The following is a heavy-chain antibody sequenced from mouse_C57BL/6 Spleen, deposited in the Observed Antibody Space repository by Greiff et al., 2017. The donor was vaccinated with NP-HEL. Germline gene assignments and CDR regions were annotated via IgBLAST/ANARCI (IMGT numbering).Heavy chain of an antibody. D-gene: IGHD1-1*01. CDR2: ISYDGSN. Sequence: EVKLMESGPGLVKPSQSLSLTCSVTGYSITSGYYWNWIRQFPGNKLEWMGYISYDGSNNYNPSLKNRISITRDTSKNQFFLKLNSVTTEDTATYYCARDLLLLRYFDVWGTGTTVTVSS. V-gene: IGHV3-6*01. J-gene: IGHJ1*03. CDR3: ARDLLLLRYFDV. CDR1: GYSITSGYY.